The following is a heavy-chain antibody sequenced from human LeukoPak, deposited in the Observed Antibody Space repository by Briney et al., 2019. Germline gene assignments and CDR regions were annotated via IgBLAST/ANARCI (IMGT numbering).Heavy chain of an antibody. CDR2: INHSGST. D-gene: IGHD6-13*01. J-gene: IGHJ5*02. CDR3: ARGRRGFSSSWLPGFDP. V-gene: IGHV4-34*01. Sequence: SETLSLTCAVYGGSFSGYYWSWIRQPPGKGLEWIGEINHSGSTNYNPSLKSRVTISVDTSKKQFSLKLSSVTAAATAVYYCARGRRGFSSSWLPGFDPWGQGTLVTVSS. CDR1: GGSFSGYY.